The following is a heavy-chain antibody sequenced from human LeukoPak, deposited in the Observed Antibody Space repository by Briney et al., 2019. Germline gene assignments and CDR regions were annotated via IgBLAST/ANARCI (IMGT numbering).Heavy chain of an antibody. Sequence: GASVKVSCKASGYTFTSYYMHWVRQAPGQGLEWVGIINPSGGSTSYAQKFQGRVTMTRDTSTSTVYMELSSLRSEDTAVYYCARLWTPHTAMGLNFDYWGQGTLVTVSS. CDR2: INPSGGST. V-gene: IGHV1-46*01. J-gene: IGHJ4*02. CDR1: GYTFTSYY. D-gene: IGHD5-18*01. CDR3: ARLWTPHTAMGLNFDY.